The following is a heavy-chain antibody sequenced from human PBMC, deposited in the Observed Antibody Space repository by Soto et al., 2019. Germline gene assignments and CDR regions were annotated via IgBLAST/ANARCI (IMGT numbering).Heavy chain of an antibody. CDR1: GYTFTSYA. J-gene: IGHJ4*02. CDR2: INAGNGST. Sequence: QVQLVQSGAEVKKPGASVKVSCKASGYTFTSYAMHWVRQAPGQRLEWMGWINAGNGSTKYSQKFQGRVTITRDTSASTAYMELSSLRSEDTAVYYCARGVDTAMVTWGQGTLVTVSS. D-gene: IGHD5-18*01. V-gene: IGHV1-3*01. CDR3: ARGVDTAMVT.